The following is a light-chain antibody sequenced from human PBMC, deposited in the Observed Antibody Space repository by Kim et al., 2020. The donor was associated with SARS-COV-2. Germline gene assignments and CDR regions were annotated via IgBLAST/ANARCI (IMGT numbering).Light chain of an antibody. Sequence: DIQMTQSPSSVSASVGDRVTIICRASQDISTWLAWYQQKPGKAPKLLIYAASSLQSEVPSRFSGSGSGTDFTLTISALQPEDFATYYCQQDNSFPFTFGQGTKLEIK. CDR1: QDISTW. V-gene: IGKV1-12*01. CDR3: QQDNSFPFT. CDR2: AAS. J-gene: IGKJ2*01.